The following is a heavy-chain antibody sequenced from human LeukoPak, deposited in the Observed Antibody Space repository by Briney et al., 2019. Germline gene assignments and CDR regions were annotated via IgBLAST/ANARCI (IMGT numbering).Heavy chain of an antibody. CDR1: GFTFSSYA. V-gene: IGHV3-23*01. D-gene: IGHD6-13*01. CDR3: AKPYSSSWYYFDY. J-gene: IGHJ4*02. Sequence: GGSLRLSCAASGFTFSSYAMSWVRQAPGKGLEWVSAISGSGGSTYYADSVKGRFTISRDNSKNTLYLQMNSLGAEDTAVYYCAKPYSSSWYYFDYWGQGTLVTVSS. CDR2: ISGSGGST.